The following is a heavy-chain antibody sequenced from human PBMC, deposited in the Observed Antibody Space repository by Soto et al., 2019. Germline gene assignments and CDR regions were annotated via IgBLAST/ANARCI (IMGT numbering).Heavy chain of an antibody. J-gene: IGHJ4*02. D-gene: IGHD6-19*01. V-gene: IGHV3-74*01. CDR2: VTEDGSGA. Sequence: EVQLVESGGGLVQPGGSLRLSCVASGFTFTSSWMHWVRQAPGKGLVWVSRVTEDGSGANYADSVKGRFTISRDNARNTVYLEMNSLGADDTAVYYCASVAVVTRGIDCWGQGTLVTVSS. CDR3: ASVAVVTRGIDC. CDR1: GFTFTSSW.